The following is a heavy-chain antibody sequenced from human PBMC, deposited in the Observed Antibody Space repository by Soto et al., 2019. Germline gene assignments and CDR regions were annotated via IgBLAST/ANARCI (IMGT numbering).Heavy chain of an antibody. D-gene: IGHD6-13*01. CDR1: GFTFEGYA. Sequence: GGSLRIACAASGFTFEGYAKHWVPQAPGKRLEWVSGISWNSGSIGYADSVKGRFTISRDNAKNSLYLQMNSLRAEDTALYYCAKDIFRRAAGRIRYYYYGMDVWGQGTTVTVSS. CDR3: AKDIFRRAAGRIRYYYYGMDV. CDR2: ISWNSGSI. V-gene: IGHV3-9*01. J-gene: IGHJ6*02.